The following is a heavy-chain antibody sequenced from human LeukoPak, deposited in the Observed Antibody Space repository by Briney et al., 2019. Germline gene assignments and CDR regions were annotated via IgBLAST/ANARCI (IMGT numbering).Heavy chain of an antibody. D-gene: IGHD3-22*01. Sequence: ASVKVSCKASGYTFTGYYMHWVRQAPGQGLEWMGWINPNSGGTNYAQKFQGRVTMTRDTSISTAYMELSRLRSDDTAVYYCARDRMGILDMIVQGAGFDYWGQGTLVTVSS. CDR1: GYTFTGYY. V-gene: IGHV1-2*02. CDR2: INPNSGGT. J-gene: IGHJ4*02. CDR3: ARDRMGILDMIVQGAGFDY.